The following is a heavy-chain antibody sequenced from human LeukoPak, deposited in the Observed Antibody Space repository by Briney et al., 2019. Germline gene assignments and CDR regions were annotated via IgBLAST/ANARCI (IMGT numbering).Heavy chain of an antibody. CDR3: ARGRGSSWYYFDS. V-gene: IGHV4-4*07. CDR1: GGSISSYY. D-gene: IGHD6-13*01. CDR2: IYASGNT. Sequence: SETLSLTCTVSGGSISSYYWSWVRQPAGRGLEWIGRIYASGNTNYNPSLKGRVTMTVDTSKNQFSLNLSSVTAADTAVYYCARGRGSSWYYFDSWGQGTLVTVSS. J-gene: IGHJ4*02.